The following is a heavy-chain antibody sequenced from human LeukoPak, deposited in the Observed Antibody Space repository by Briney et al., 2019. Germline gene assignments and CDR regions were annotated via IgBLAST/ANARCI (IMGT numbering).Heavy chain of an antibody. CDR2: INPNSGDT. CDR3: AREFSHTLDY. J-gene: IGHJ4*02. D-gene: IGHD2-15*01. Sequence: ASVKVSCKASGYIFTCYYMHWVRQAPGQGLEWMGWINPNSGDTNYAQKFQGRVTMTRDTSISTAYMELSRLRSDDTAVYYCAREFSHTLDYWGQGTLVTVSS. V-gene: IGHV1-2*02. CDR1: GYIFTCYY.